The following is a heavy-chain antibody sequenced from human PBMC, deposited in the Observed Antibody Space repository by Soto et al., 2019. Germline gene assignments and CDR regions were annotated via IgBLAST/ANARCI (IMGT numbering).Heavy chain of an antibody. CDR1: GFTFSSYG. Sequence: QVQLVESGGGVVQPGRSLRLSCAASGFTFSSYGMHWVRQAPGKGLEWVAIIWYDGSNKYYAESVKGRFTISRDNSKNTLYLQMNSLRAEDTAVYYCARAGYLSTDYNWFDPWGQGTLFTVSS. CDR2: IWYDGSNK. D-gene: IGHD5-18*01. CDR3: ARAGYLSTDYNWFDP. J-gene: IGHJ5*02. V-gene: IGHV3-33*01.